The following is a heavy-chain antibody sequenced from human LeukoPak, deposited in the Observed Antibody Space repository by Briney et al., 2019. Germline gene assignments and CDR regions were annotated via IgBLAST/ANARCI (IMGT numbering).Heavy chain of an antibody. Sequence: QSGGSLRLSCAASGFTFSSYSMNWVRQAPGKGLEWVSAISGSGGSTYYADSVKGRFTISRDNSKNTPYLQMNSLRAEDTAVYYCAKGWFRIVVVPAASFDPWGQGTLVTVSS. J-gene: IGHJ5*02. CDR1: GFTFSSYS. CDR3: AKGWFRIVVVPAASFDP. D-gene: IGHD2-2*01. CDR2: ISGSGGST. V-gene: IGHV3-23*01.